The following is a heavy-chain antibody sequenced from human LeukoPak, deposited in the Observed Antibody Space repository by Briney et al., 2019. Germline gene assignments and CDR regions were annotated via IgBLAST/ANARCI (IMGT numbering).Heavy chain of an antibody. CDR3: ARDYSNYDWYGMDV. CDR2: ISAYNGNT. V-gene: IGHV1-18*01. D-gene: IGHD4-11*01. Sequence: ASVNVSCKASGYTFTSYGISWVRQAPGQGLEWMGWISAYNGNTNYAQKLQGRVTMTTDTSTSTAYMELRSLRSDDTAVYYCARDYSNYDWYGMDVWGQGTTVTVSS. CDR1: GYTFTSYG. J-gene: IGHJ6*02.